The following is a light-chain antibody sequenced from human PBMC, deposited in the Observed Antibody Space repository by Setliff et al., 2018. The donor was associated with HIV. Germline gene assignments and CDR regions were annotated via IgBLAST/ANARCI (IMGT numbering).Light chain of an antibody. CDR2: EVS. J-gene: IGLJ1*01. CDR3: SSYTSSSPLYV. V-gene: IGLV2-14*01. Sequence: QSAQTQPASVSGSPGQSITISCTGTSSDVGGYNYVSWYQQHPGKAPKLMIYEVSNRPSGVSDRFSGSKSGNTASLTISGLQTEDEADYFCSSYTSSSPLYVFGTGTKVTVL. CDR1: SSDVGGYNY.